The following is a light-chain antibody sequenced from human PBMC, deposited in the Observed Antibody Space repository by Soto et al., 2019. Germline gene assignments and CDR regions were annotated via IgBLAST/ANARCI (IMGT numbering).Light chain of an antibody. CDR2: DVS. CDR1: QSVSSY. CDR3: QQRSSWPLT. J-gene: IGKJ5*01. Sequence: EIVLTQSPATLSLSPGERATLSCRASQSVSSYLGWYQQKPGQAPRLLIYDVSNRATGIPARFSGSGSGTDFTLTISSLEPEDFAVYYCQQRSSWPLTFCQGTRLEIK. V-gene: IGKV3-11*01.